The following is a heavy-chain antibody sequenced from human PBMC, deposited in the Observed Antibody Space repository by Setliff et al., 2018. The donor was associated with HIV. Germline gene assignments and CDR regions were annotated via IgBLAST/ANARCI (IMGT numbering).Heavy chain of an antibody. CDR3: VNPSGAMGDFDS. V-gene: IGHV4-39*01. J-gene: IGHJ4*02. D-gene: IGHD3-16*01. CDR2: IYYHGST. CDR1: GVSVSSGGYF. Sequence: PSETLSLTCTVSGVSVSSGGYFWGWIRQPPGKGLEWIGTIYYHGSTYYNPSLKSRVTISIDTSKNQFSLQLTSVTAADTAVYYCVNPSGAMGDFDSWGQGTQVTVSS.